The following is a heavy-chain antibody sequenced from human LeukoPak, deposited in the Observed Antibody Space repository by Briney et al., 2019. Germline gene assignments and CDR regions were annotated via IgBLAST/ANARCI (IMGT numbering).Heavy chain of an antibody. CDR2: INPDGSQK. Sequence: PGGSLTLSCGASGFTFSGNWMSWVRQAPGKGLEWVASINPDGSQKLYVDSVKGRFTISRDNTKSSLYLQMNSLGAEDTAIYYCAILLGTATTYDSWGQGTRVTVSS. CDR3: AILLGTATTYDS. D-gene: IGHD2/OR15-2a*01. J-gene: IGHJ4*02. V-gene: IGHV3-7*01. CDR1: GFTFSGNW.